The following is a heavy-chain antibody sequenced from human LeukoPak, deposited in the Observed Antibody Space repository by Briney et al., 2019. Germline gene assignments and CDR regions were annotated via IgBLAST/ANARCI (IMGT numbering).Heavy chain of an antibody. CDR2: ISSSSSTI. CDR3: ARVIYDSSGSGNY. D-gene: IGHD3-22*01. Sequence: GGSLRLSCAASGFTFSYYSMNWVRQAPGKGLEWVSYISSSSSTIFYADSVKGRFAISRDNAKNSLYLQMNSLRDEDTAMYYGARVIYDSSGSGNYGGKGTLVTVSS. V-gene: IGHV3-48*02. J-gene: IGHJ4*02. CDR1: GFTFSYYS.